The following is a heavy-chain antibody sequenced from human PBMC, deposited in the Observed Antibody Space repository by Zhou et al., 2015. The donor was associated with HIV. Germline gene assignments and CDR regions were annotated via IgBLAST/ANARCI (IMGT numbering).Heavy chain of an antibody. CDR2: ITPMFQTH. V-gene: IGHV1-69*06. CDR3: ATQEGETYHPDSSGHYGLD. D-gene: IGHD3-22*01. CDR1: GGTFSGSD. Sequence: LLQSGPEVRKPGSSVKVSCKASGGTFSGSDLSWVRQAPGQGLEWMGRITPMFQTHNYAEKFRARLNITVDRHTSAAYMELSSLTSEDAAVYYCATQEGETYHPDSSGHYGLDWGQGTLVTVSS. J-gene: IGHJ4*02.